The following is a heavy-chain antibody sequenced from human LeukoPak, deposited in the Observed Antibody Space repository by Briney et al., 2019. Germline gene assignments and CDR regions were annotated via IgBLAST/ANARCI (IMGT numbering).Heavy chain of an antibody. Sequence: ASVKVSCKTSGFTFTTYTMHWVRQPPGQRLEWMGWINAANGNTQYSQKFQGRVTITRDTSASTAYMELSSLRSEDTAVYYCARGAPIRVAVAATFDPWGQGTLVTVPS. J-gene: IGHJ5*02. V-gene: IGHV1-3*01. CDR2: INAANGNT. CDR3: ARGAPIRVAVAATFDP. D-gene: IGHD6-19*01. CDR1: GFTFTTYT.